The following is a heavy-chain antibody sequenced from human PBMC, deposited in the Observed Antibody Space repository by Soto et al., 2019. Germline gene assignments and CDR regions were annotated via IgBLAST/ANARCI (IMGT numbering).Heavy chain of an antibody. Sequence: PSETLSLTCAVYGGSFSGYYWSWIRQPPGKGLEWIGEINHSGSTNYNPSLKSRVTISVDTSKNQFSLKLSSVTAADTAVYYCARGGFGARYDVWGQGTTVTVSS. CDR3: ARGGFGARYDV. J-gene: IGHJ6*02. V-gene: IGHV4-34*01. CDR2: INHSGST. CDR1: GGSFSGYY. D-gene: IGHD3-3*01.